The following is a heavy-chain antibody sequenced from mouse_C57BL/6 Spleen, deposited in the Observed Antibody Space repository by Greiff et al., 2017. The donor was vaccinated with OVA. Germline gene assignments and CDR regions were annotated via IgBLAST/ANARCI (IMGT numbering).Heavy chain of an antibody. D-gene: IGHD1-1*01. J-gene: IGHJ1*03. V-gene: IGHV1-64*01. CDR3: ARRHLSTTVVADWYFDV. Sequence: QVQLQQPGAELVKPGASVKLSCKASGYTFTSYWMHWVKQRPGQGLEWIGMIHPTSGSTNYTDQFKSKATLTVDKSSRTAYMQLSSLTSEDSAVYYGARRHLSTTVVADWYFDVWGTGTTVTVSS. CDR1: GYTFTSYW. CDR2: IHPTSGST.